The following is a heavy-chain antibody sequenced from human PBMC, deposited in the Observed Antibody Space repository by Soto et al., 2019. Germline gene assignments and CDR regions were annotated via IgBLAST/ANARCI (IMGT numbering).Heavy chain of an antibody. CDR1: GGSISSGGYS. CDR2: TYQSGSA. V-gene: IGHV4-30-2*06. Sequence: SEILSLTCTVSGGSISSGGYSWTWIRQSPGKGLEWIGYTYQSGSAYYTPSLKSRVTISVDRSKNQFSLNLTSVTAADTAVYYCARDYYGMDVWGQGTTVTVSS. J-gene: IGHJ6*02. CDR3: ARDYYGMDV.